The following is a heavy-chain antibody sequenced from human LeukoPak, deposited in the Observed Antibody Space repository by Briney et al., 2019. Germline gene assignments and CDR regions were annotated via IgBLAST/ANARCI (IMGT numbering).Heavy chain of an antibody. CDR2: INPNSGGT. V-gene: IGHV1-2*02. CDR3: ARGWGSGSYYKDDAFDI. CDR1: GYTFTGYY. Sequence: ASVKVSCKASGYTFTGYYMHWVRQAPGQGLERMGWINPNSGGTNYAQKFQGRVTMTRDTSISTAYMELSRLRSDDTAVYYCARGWGSGSYYKDDAFDIWGQGTMVTVSS. D-gene: IGHD3-10*01. J-gene: IGHJ3*02.